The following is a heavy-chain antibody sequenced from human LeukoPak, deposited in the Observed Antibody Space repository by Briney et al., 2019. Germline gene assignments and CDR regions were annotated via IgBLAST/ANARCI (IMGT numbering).Heavy chain of an antibody. CDR2: IIPIFGTA. Sequence: SVKVSCKASGYTFISYGISWVRQAPGQGLEWMGGIIPIFGTANYAQKFQGRVTITTDESTSTAYMELSSLRSEDTAVYYCARVPRDYDFWFDPWGQGTLVTVSS. CDR1: GYTFISYG. D-gene: IGHD3-3*01. CDR3: ARVPRDYDFWFDP. J-gene: IGHJ5*02. V-gene: IGHV1-69*05.